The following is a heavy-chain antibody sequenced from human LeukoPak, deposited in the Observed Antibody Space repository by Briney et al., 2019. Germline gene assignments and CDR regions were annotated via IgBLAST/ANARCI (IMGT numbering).Heavy chain of an antibody. D-gene: IGHD5-24*01. J-gene: IGHJ4*02. CDR2: IRYDGSNK. Sequence: PGGSLRLSCAASGFTFSSYGMHWVRRAPGKGLEWVAFIRYDGSNKYYADSVKGRFTISRDNSKNTLYLQINSLRAEDTAVYFCAKMIRDGSQPIDSWGQGTLVTVSS. CDR1: GFTFSSYG. CDR3: AKMIRDGSQPIDS. V-gene: IGHV3-30*02.